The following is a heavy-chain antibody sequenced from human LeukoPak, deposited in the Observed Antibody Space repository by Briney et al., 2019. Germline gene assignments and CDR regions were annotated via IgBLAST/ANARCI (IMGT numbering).Heavy chain of an antibody. V-gene: IGHV3-48*03. CDR1: GFTFSSYE. Sequence: GGTLRLSCAASGFTFSSYEMNWVRQAPGKGLEWVSYISSSGSTIYYADSVKGRFTISRDNAKNSLYLQMNSLRAEDTAVYYCARDYYGSGSYYNENWFDPWGQGTLVTVSS. D-gene: IGHD3-10*01. CDR3: ARDYYGSGSYYNENWFDP. CDR2: ISSSGSTI. J-gene: IGHJ5*02.